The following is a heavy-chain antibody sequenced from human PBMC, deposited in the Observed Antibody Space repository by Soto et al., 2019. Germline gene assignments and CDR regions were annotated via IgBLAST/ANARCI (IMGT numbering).Heavy chain of an antibody. J-gene: IGHJ6*03. V-gene: IGHV3-21*01. CDR2: ISSSSSYI. CDR1: GFTFSSYS. CDR3: AREMVVVAATRFVRYYYMDV. D-gene: IGHD2-15*01. Sequence: GGSLRLSCAASGFTFSSYSMNWVRQAPGKGLEWVSSISSSSSYIYYADSVKGRFTISRDNAKNSLYLQMNSLRAEDTAVYYCAREMVVVAATRFVRYYYMDVWGKGTTVTVSS.